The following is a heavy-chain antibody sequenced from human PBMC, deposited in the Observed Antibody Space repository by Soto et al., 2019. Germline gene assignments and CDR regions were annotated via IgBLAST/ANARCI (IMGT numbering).Heavy chain of an antibody. V-gene: IGHV4-34*01. Sequence: QVQLQQWGAGPLRPLETLSLTCGVSGGSFSGYYWAWIRHSPGKGLEWIGEINDRGSINYNPSLKSRVSISVDTSKNHYSLNLRSVTAADTAVYYGARESHDILTGPPWVWYFDLWGRGTLVTVSS. CDR3: ARESHDILTGPPWVWYFDL. D-gene: IGHD3-9*01. J-gene: IGHJ2*01. CDR1: GGSFSGYY. CDR2: INDRGSI.